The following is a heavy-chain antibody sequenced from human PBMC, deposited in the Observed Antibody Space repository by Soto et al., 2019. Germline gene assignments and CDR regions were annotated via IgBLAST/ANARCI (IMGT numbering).Heavy chain of an antibody. J-gene: IGHJ6*02. CDR3: ARVPYSSSADYYYYGMDF. V-gene: IGHV4-4*02. D-gene: IGHD6-6*01. Sequence: PSETLSLTCAVSGGSISSSNWWSWVRQPPGKGLEWIGEIYHSGSTNYNPSLKSRVTISVDKSKNQFSLKLSSVTAADTAVYYSARVPYSSSADYYYYGMDFWGQGTTVTVSS. CDR1: GGSISSSNW. CDR2: IYHSGST.